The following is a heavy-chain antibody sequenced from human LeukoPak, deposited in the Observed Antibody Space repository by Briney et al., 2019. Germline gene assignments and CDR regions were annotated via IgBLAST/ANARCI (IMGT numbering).Heavy chain of an antibody. CDR2: IYYSGST. J-gene: IGHJ4*02. CDR3: ARHGVGATADY. Sequence: SQTLSLTCTISGGSISSYYWSWIRQPPGKGLEWIGYIYYSGSTNYNPSLKSRVTISVDTSKNQFSLKLSSVTAADTAVYYCARHGVGATADYWGQGTLVTVSS. CDR1: GGSISSYY. D-gene: IGHD1-26*01. V-gene: IGHV4-59*01.